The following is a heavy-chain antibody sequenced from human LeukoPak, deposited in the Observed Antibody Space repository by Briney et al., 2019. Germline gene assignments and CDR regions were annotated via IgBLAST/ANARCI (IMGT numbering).Heavy chain of an antibody. V-gene: IGHV4-59*01. CDR2: IYYSGST. CDR1: GGAISSYY. Sequence: SETLSLTCTVSGGAISSYYWSWIRQPPGKGLEWIGYIYYSGSTNYNPSLKSRVTISVDTSKNQFSLKLSSVTAADTAVYYCARDPRGTSRFDYWGQGTLVTVSS. CDR3: ARDPRGTSRFDY. D-gene: IGHD2-2*01. J-gene: IGHJ4*02.